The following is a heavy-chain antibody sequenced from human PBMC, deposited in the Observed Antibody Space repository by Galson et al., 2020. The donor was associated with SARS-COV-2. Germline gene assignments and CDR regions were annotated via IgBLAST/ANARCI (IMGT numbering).Heavy chain of an antibody. CDR1: GFTFSTYW. V-gene: IGHV3-74*01. CDR3: ARETLGAFDI. Sequence: PGGSLRLSCAASGFTFSTYWMHWVRQAPGKGLGWVSRIYSDGSNTNYADSVKGRFTISRDNAKNTLYLRMNSLRADDTAVYFCARETLGAFDIWGQGTMVTVSS. J-gene: IGHJ3*02. CDR2: IYSDGSNT.